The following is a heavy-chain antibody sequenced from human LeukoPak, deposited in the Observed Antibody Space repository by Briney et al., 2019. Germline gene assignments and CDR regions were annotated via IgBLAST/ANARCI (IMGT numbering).Heavy chain of an antibody. CDR2: ITSNINTI. J-gene: IGHJ4*02. Sequence: GGSLRLSCAASGFTFSTYNMNWVRQAPGKGLEWLAYITSNINTIYYADSVKGRFTISRDNAKNSLYLQMNSLRAEDTAVYYCARVQYSGYDYDYWGQGTLVTVSS. D-gene: IGHD5-12*01. CDR1: GFTFSTYN. V-gene: IGHV3-48*04. CDR3: ARVQYSGYDYDY.